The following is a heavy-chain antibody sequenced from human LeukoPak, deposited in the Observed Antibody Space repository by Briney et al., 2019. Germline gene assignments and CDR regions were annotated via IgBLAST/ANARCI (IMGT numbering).Heavy chain of an antibody. V-gene: IGHV3-7*04. CDR1: GFTFSSYW. Sequence: GGSLRLSCAASGFTFSSYWMSWVRQAPGEGLEWVANIKQDGTEKYYMDSVKGRFSISRDNAKNSLYPQMNALRAEDTAVYYCARDVRPDYWGQGTLVTVST. CDR3: ARDVRPDY. D-gene: IGHD6-6*01. J-gene: IGHJ4*02. CDR2: IKQDGTEK.